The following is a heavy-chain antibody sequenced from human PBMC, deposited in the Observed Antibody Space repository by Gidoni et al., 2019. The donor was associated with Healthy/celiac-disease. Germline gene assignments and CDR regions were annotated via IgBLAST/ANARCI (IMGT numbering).Heavy chain of an antibody. CDR3: AREGFASSCDY. Sequence: LQESGPGLVKPSETLSLTCTVSGGSVSSGSYYWSWIRQPPGKGLEWIGDIYSSGITNYSPSLNSRVTISLDASKNKFSLKLPSVTAADTAVYYCAREGFASSCDYWGQGTLVTVSS. CDR1: GGSVSSGSYY. V-gene: IGHV4-61*01. J-gene: IGHJ4*02. D-gene: IGHD6-13*01. CDR2: IYSSGIT.